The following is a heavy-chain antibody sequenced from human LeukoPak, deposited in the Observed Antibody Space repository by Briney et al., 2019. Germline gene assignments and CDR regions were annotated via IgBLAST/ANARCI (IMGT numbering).Heavy chain of an antibody. J-gene: IGHJ3*02. Sequence: PSETLSLTCTVSGGSISSSSYYWGWIRQPPGTGLEWIGSIYYSGSTYYNPSLKSRVTISVDTSKNQFSLKLSSVTAADTAVYYCARGDTGSGSYDAFDIWGQGIMVTVSS. CDR3: ARGDTGSGSYDAFDI. D-gene: IGHD3-10*01. CDR2: IYYSGST. V-gene: IGHV4-39*01. CDR1: GGSISSSSYY.